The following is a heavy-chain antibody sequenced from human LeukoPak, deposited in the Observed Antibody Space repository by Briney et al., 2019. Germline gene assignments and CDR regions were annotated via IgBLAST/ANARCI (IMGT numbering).Heavy chain of an antibody. D-gene: IGHD3-3*01. CDR2: IKQDGSEK. CDR1: GFTFSSYW. CDR3: ARDLGYYDFWSGYSRHNWFDP. Sequence: GGSLILSCAASGFTFSSYWMSWVRQAPGKGLEWVANIKQDGSEKYYVDSVEGRFTISRDNAKNSLYLQMNSLRAEDTAVYYCARDLGYYDFWSGYSRHNWFDPWGQGTLVTVSS. J-gene: IGHJ5*02. V-gene: IGHV3-7*01.